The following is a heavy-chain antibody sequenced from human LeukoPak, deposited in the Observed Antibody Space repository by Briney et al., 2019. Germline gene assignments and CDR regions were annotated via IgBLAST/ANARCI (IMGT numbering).Heavy chain of an antibody. CDR1: GGSFSGYY. D-gene: IGHD3-10*01. CDR2: INHSGST. J-gene: IGHJ4*02. Sequence: PSETLSLTCAVYGGSFSGYYWSWIRQPPGKGLEWIGEINHSGSTNYNPSLKSRVTISVDTSKNQFSLKLSSVTAADTAVYYCAKVSTKVTMIRGASPLYFDYWGQGTLVTVSS. CDR3: AKVSTKVTMIRGASPLYFDY. V-gene: IGHV4-34*01.